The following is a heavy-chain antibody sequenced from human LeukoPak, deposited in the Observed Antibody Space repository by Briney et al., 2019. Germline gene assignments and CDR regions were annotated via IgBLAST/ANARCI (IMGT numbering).Heavy chain of an antibody. J-gene: IGHJ4*02. CDR1: GFTFSSYA. CDR3: ARGVLARGSSGWYFDY. D-gene: IGHD6-19*01. CDR2: ISSNGGST. Sequence: GGSLRLSCAASGFTFSSYAMHWVRQAPGKGLEYVSAISSNGGSTYYANSVKGRFTISRDNSKNTLYLQMGSLRAEDMAVYYCARGVLARGSSGWYFDYWGQGTLVTVSS. V-gene: IGHV3-64*01.